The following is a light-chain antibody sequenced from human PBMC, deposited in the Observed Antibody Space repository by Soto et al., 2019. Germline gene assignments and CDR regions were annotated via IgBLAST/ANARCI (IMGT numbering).Light chain of an antibody. Sequence: DIQMTQSPSALSASVGDRVTITCRASQSISGWLAWYQQKPGKAPKILIYDAFRLESGVPSRFSGSGSGTEFTLTIISLQPDDFANYSCQQYNCYPLTFGGGTKVEIK. CDR1: QSISGW. J-gene: IGKJ4*01. CDR2: DAF. CDR3: QQYNCYPLT. V-gene: IGKV1-5*01.